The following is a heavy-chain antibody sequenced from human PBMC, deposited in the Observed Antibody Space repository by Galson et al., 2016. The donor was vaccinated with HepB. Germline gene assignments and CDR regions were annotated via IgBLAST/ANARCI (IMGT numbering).Heavy chain of an antibody. CDR3: ARASCGGDCNQYYYYYYGRDV. Sequence: SVKVSCKASGYTFTTYPVNWLRQAPGQGLEWMGWINTNTGNPTFAQDFTGRFVFSLDTSLSPAYLQLISLKAEDTAVYFCARASCGGDCNQYYYYYYGRDVWGQGTTVAVSS. D-gene: IGHD2-21*02. CDR2: INTNTGNP. V-gene: IGHV7-4-1*02. J-gene: IGHJ6*02. CDR1: GYTFTTYP.